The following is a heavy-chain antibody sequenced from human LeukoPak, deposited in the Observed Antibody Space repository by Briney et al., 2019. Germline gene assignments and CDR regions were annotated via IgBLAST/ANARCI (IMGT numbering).Heavy chain of an antibody. D-gene: IGHD5-18*01. J-gene: IGHJ4*02. V-gene: IGHV1-46*01. CDR3: ARAAGDSYGYRYYFDY. CDR2: NGGST. Sequence: NGGSTTYAQKFQGRVTMTRDTSTSTVYMQLSSLRSEDTAVYFCARAAGDSYGYRYYFDYWGQGTLVTVSS.